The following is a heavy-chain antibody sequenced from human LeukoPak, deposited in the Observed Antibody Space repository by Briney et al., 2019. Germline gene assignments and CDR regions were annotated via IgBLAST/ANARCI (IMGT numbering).Heavy chain of an antibody. CDR2: ISGSGGST. V-gene: IGHV3-23*01. D-gene: IGHD6-19*01. J-gene: IGHJ4*02. CDR3: AKEPNLIAVDGYFDY. CDR1: GGSISSSSYY. Sequence: PSETLSLTCTVSGGSISSSSYYWGWIRQAPGKGLEWVSAISGSGGSTYYADSVKGRFTISRDNSKNTLYLQMNSLRAEDTAVYYCAKEPNLIAVDGYFDYWGQGTLVTVSS.